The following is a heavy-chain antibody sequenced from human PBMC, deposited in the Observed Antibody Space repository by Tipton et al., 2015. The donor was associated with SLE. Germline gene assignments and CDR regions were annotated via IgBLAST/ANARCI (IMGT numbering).Heavy chain of an antibody. CDR1: GGSISSSCYY. V-gene: IGHV4-39*07. CDR3: ARGVEGDYAFDY. D-gene: IGHD4-17*01. J-gene: IGHJ4*02. Sequence: LRLSCTVSGGSISSSCYYWGWIRQPPGKGLEWIGSVYYSGSTYYNPSLKSRVTISVDTSKNQFSLKLSSVTAADTAVYYCARGVEGDYAFDYWGQGTLVTVSS. CDR2: VYYSGST.